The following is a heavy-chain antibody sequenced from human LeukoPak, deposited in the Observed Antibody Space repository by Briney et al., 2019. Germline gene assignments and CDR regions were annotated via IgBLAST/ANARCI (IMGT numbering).Heavy chain of an antibody. V-gene: IGHV1-8*01. CDR2: MGSNSGDT. CDR1: GYTFTNYD. J-gene: IGHJ4*02. Sequence: ASVKVSCKASGYTFTNYDINWVRQATGQGLEWMGWMGSNSGDTGYAQKFQDRVTMTRDTFISTTYMELNNVRSEDTAVYYCVRGPPNWGFDYWGQGTLVTVSS. D-gene: IGHD7-27*01. CDR3: VRGPPNWGFDY.